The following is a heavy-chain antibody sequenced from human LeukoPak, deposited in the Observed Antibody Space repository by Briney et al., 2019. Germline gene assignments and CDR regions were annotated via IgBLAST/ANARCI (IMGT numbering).Heavy chain of an antibody. J-gene: IGHJ5*02. CDR2: MVYSGNT. Sequence: SETLTLTCTASGGSFSGCAFNWGWIRQPPGKGLEWIGSMVYSGNTYHNPSLKSRVTISVDTSKNQFSLKLSSVTAADTAVYYCARHGFCSSTSCYRGFDVWGQGTQVTVSS. D-gene: IGHD2-2*01. V-gene: IGHV4-39*01. CDR3: ARHGFCSSTSCYRGFDV. CDR1: GGSFSGCAFN.